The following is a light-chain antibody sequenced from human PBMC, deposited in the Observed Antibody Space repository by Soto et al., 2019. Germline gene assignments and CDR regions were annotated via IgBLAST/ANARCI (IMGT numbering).Light chain of an antibody. Sequence: DIQMTQSPSTLSASVGYRVTITCRASQSISSWLAWYQQKPEKAPNLLIYKASSLESGVPSRFSATGSGTEFTLTISTLQPDDFATYYCQQYIRYPLTFGQGTRLEI. CDR1: QSISSW. V-gene: IGKV1-5*03. CDR2: KAS. J-gene: IGKJ5*01. CDR3: QQYIRYPLT.